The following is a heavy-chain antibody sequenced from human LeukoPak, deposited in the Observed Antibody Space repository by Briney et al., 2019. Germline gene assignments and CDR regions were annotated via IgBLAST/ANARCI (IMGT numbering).Heavy chain of an antibody. D-gene: IGHD2-2*01. CDR1: GGSISSSSYY. V-gene: IGHV4-39*07. CDR3: ARDPNCSSTSCYVDYYYYGMDV. J-gene: IGHJ6*02. Sequence: SETLSLTCTVSGGSISSSSYYWGWIRQPPGKGLEWIGSIYYSGSTYYNPSLKSRVTISVDTSKNQFSLKLSSVTAADTAVYYCARDPNCSSTSCYVDYYYYGMDVWGQGTTVTVSS. CDR2: IYYSGST.